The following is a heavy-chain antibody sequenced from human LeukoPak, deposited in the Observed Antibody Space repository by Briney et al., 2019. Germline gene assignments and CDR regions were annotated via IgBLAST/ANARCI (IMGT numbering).Heavy chain of an antibody. V-gene: IGHV3-43*02. Sequence: PGGSLRLSCAASGFTFDDYAMHWVRQAPGKGLEWVSLISGDGGSTYYADSVKGRFTISRDNSKNSLYLQMNSLRTEDTALYYCAKDVWFGEPVGWFDPWGQGTLVTVSS. D-gene: IGHD3-10*01. CDR2: ISGDGGST. J-gene: IGHJ5*02. CDR1: GFTFDDYA. CDR3: AKDVWFGEPVGWFDP.